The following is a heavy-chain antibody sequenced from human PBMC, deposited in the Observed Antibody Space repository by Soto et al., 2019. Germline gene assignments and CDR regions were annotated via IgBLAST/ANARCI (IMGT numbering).Heavy chain of an antibody. CDR2: ISAGGHNT. V-gene: IGHV3-23*01. CDR3: ARRV. J-gene: IGHJ4*02. CDR1: GFTFSNYP. Sequence: EVQVSESGGGLVQPGGSLRLSCATSGFTFSNYPMNWVRQAPGKGLEWVSGISAGGHNTYYADSVKGRFTIFRDNSQNTVSLQMDNLRVDDMALYYCARRVWGQGTLVTVTS.